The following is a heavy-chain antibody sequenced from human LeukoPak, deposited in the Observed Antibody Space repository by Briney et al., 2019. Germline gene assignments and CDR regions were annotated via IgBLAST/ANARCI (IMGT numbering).Heavy chain of an antibody. V-gene: IGHV1-2*06. CDR1: GYTFTGYY. Sequence: GASVKVSCKASGYTFTGYYMHWVRQAPGQGGEWMGRINPNSGGTNYAQKFQARVTMTRDTSISTAYMELSRLRSDDTAVYYCARTWRYCSGGSCYTWDYWGQGTLVTVSS. CDR3: ARTWRYCSGGSCYTWDY. J-gene: IGHJ4*02. CDR2: INPNSGGT. D-gene: IGHD2-15*01.